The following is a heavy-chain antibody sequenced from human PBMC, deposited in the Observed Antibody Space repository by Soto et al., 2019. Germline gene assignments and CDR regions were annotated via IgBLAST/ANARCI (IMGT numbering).Heavy chain of an antibody. CDR2: IYHSGST. J-gene: IGHJ6*03. D-gene: IGHD3-10*01. CDR3: ARQVGTMVRGEIYYYMDV. CDR1: GVSISSSNW. V-gene: IGHV4-4*02. Sequence: PSEPLSLTCAVSGVSISSSNWWSRVRQPPGKGLEWIGYIYHSGSTNYNPSLKSRVTISVDTSKNQFSLKLSSVTAADTAVYYCARQVGTMVRGEIYYYMDVWGKGTTVTVSS.